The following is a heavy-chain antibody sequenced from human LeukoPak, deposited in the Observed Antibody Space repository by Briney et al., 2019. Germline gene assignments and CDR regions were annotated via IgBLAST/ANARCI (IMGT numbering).Heavy chain of an antibody. D-gene: IGHD6-19*01. CDR1: GGSINSGSYY. CDR2: IYSSGST. CDR3: ARLRAVAKRIGPGYYYYMDV. Sequence: PSETLSLTCTVSGGSINSGSYYWSWIRQPAGKGLEWIGRIYSSGSTNYNPSLKSRVTISVDTSKNQFSLKLSSVTAADTAVYYCARLRAVAKRIGPGYYYYMDVWGKGTTVTISS. J-gene: IGHJ6*03. V-gene: IGHV4-61*02.